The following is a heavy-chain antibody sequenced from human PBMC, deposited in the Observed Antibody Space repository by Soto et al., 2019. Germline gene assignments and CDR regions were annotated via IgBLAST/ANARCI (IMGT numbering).Heavy chain of an antibody. CDR3: AKTTVTTFGPHWYFDL. CDR1: GFTFSSYA. CDR2: IIGSGGSI. V-gene: IGHV3-23*01. D-gene: IGHD4-17*01. J-gene: IGHJ2*01. Sequence: PGGSLRLSCAASGFTFSSYAMSWVRQAPGKGLEWVSAIIGSGGSIYYADSVKGRFTISRDNSKNTLYLQMNSLRAEDTAVYYCAKTTVTTFGPHWYFDLWGRGTLVTVSS.